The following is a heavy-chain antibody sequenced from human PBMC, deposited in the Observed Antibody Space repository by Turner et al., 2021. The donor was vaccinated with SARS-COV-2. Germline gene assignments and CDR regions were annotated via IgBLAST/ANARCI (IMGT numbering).Heavy chain of an antibody. J-gene: IGHJ5*02. CDR2: INPNSGGT. D-gene: IGHD6-6*01. CDR3: AGEGAPVSSSSRVWFDP. Sequence: QVQLVQAGAEVKKPGASVKVSCKASGYTFTSYYMRWVRQAPGQGLEWGGWINPNSGGTNCAQKFQGGVTMTRDTSISTAYMDLSRLRSDDTAVYYCAGEGAPVSSSSRVWFDPWGQGTLVTVSS. CDR1: GYTFTSYY. V-gene: IGHV1-2*02.